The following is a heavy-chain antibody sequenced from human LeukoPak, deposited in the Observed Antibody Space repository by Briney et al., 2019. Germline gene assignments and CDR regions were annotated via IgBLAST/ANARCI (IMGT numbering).Heavy chain of an antibody. Sequence: ASVKVSCKASGYTFTSYAMNWVRQAPGQGLEWMGWINTNTGNPTYAQGFTGRFVFSLDTSVSTAYLQISSLKAEDTAVYYCARVKSGSSSWYSYAFDIWGQGTMVTVSS. CDR3: ARVKSGSSSWYSYAFDI. V-gene: IGHV7-4-1*02. D-gene: IGHD6-13*01. CDR1: GYTFTSYA. J-gene: IGHJ3*02. CDR2: INTNTGNP.